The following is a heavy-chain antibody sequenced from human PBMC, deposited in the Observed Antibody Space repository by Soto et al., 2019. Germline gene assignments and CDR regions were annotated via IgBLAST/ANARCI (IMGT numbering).Heavy chain of an antibody. D-gene: IGHD3-16*01. CDR3: GRGSGPRGRHY. V-gene: IGHV3-74*01. CDR1: GFIFTNYW. CDR2: ISGDGATT. J-gene: IGHJ6*04. Sequence: LRLSCAASGFIFTNYWMHWVRQVPGERLVWVARISGDGATTTYVDSAKGRFTISKDNAKNTVYLQMNGLRTEDTAVYYCGRGSGPRGRHYWGKGITVTVSS.